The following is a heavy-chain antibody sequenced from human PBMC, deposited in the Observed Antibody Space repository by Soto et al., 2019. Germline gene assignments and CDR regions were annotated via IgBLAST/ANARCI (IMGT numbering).Heavy chain of an antibody. Sequence: QVQLVQSGAEVKKPGASVKVSCKASGYTFTGYYMHWVRQAPGQGLEWMGWINPNSGGTNYAQKFQGWVTMTRDTCLSTAYMELSGVRSDDTAVYYSGRGQVLEWFLTENWFDPWGQGTLVPVSS. J-gene: IGHJ5*02. CDR3: GRGQVLEWFLTENWFDP. V-gene: IGHV1-2*04. D-gene: IGHD3-3*01. CDR2: INPNSGGT. CDR1: GYTFTGYY.